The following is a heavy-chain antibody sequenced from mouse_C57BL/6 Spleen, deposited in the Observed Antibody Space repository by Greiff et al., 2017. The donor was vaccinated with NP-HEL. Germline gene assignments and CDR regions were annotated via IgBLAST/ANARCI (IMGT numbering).Heavy chain of an antibody. Sequence: EVKLVESGEGLVKPGGSLKLSCAASGFTFSSYAMSWVRQTPEKRLEWVAYISSGGDYIYYADTVKGRFTIYSDNARNTLYLQMSSLKSEDTAMYYCTRASMYYYGSRSSRDYWGQGTSGTVSS. D-gene: IGHD1-1*01. CDR1: GFTFSSYA. CDR3: TRASMYYYGSRSSRDY. J-gene: IGHJ4*01. CDR2: ISSGGDYI. V-gene: IGHV5-9-1*02.